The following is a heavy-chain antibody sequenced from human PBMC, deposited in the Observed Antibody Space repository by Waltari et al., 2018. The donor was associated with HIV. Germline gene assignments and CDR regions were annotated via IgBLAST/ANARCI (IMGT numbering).Heavy chain of an antibody. V-gene: IGHV3-48*01. Sequence: EVQLVESGGGLVQPGGSLRLSCAASGFTFSSYSMNWVRPAPGKGLEWVSYISSSSSTIYDADSVKGRFTISRDNAKNSLYLQMNSLRAEDTAVYYCARDQVFGVVITLNCGMDVWGQGTTVTVSS. CDR2: ISSSSSTI. CDR1: GFTFSSYS. D-gene: IGHD3-3*01. CDR3: ARDQVFGVVITLNCGMDV. J-gene: IGHJ6*02.